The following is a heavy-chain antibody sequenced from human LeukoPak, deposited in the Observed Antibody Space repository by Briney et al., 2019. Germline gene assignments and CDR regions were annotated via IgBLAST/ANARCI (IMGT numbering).Heavy chain of an antibody. V-gene: IGHV1-2*02. D-gene: IGHD5-24*01. Sequence: ASVKVSCKASGYTFTCYYMHWVRQAPGQGLEWMGWINPNSGGTNYAQKFQGRVTMTRDTSISTAYMELSRLRSDDTAVYYCARAVDGYNGYADYWGQGTLVTVSS. CDR1: GYTFTCYY. CDR3: ARAVDGYNGYADY. CDR2: INPNSGGT. J-gene: IGHJ4*02.